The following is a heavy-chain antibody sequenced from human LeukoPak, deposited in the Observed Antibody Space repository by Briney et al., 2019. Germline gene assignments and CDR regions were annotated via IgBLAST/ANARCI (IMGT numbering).Heavy chain of an antibody. J-gene: IGHJ4*02. V-gene: IGHV1-2*02. CDR2: INPNSGGT. Sequence: ASVKVSCKASGYTFTGYYMHWVRQAPGQGLEWMGWINPNSGGTNYAQKFQGRVTMTRDTSISTAYTELSRLRSDDTAVYYCARDDPSIVRGVIIELFDYWGQGTLVTVSS. D-gene: IGHD3-10*01. CDR1: GYTFTGYY. CDR3: ARDDPSIVRGVIIELFDY.